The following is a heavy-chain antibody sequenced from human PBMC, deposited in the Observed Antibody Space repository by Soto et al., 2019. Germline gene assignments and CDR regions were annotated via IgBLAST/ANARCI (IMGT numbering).Heavy chain of an antibody. V-gene: IGHV2-5*02. D-gene: IGHD6-19*01. CDR1: GFSLNERGVG. CDR3: AHGSGWLFDY. CDR2: TYWDDDN. J-gene: IGHJ4*02. Sequence: QITLEESGPTLVKPTQTLTLTCTFSGFSLNERGVGGGWIRQPPGKALEWLAFTYWDDDNHYSPSLKNRLTIAKDTSKNQVVLTMTNTDPADTATYYCAHGSGWLFDYWGQGTQVTVSS.